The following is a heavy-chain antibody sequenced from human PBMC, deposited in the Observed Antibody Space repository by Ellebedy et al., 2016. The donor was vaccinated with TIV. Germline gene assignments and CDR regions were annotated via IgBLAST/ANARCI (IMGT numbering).Heavy chain of an antibody. CDR2: MNPNSGST. V-gene: IGHV1-8*01. Sequence: ASVKVSSXASGYTLTSYDINWVRQATGQGLEWMGWMNPNSGSTGYAQKFQGRVTMTRNTSIGTAYMELSSLRSEDTAVYYCARGRFFGTLYNYMDVWGKGTTVTVS. CDR3: ARGRFFGTLYNYMDV. CDR1: GYTLTSYD. D-gene: IGHD3-3*01. J-gene: IGHJ6*03.